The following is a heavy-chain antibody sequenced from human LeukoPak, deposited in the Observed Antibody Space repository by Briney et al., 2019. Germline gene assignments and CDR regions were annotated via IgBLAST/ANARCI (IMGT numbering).Heavy chain of an antibody. J-gene: IGHJ4*02. CDR2: ISAYNGNT. D-gene: IGHD3-10*01. Sequence: ASVKVSCKASGYTFTSYGISWVRQAPGQGLEWMGWISAYNGNTNYAQKVQGRVTMTTDTSTSTAYMELRSLRSDDTAVYYCARDRRTTMNRDPRGSGSYSTPFDYWGQGTLVTVSS. CDR3: ARDRRTTMNRDPRGSGSYSTPFDY. CDR1: GYTFTSYG. V-gene: IGHV1-18*01.